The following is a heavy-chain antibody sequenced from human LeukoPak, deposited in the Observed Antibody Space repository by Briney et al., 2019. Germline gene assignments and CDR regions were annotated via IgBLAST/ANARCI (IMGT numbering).Heavy chain of an antibody. Sequence: GGSLRLSCAASGFTLSDYYMSWIRQAPGKGLEWVSYSSSSGSTIYYADSVKGRFAISRDNAKNSLYLQMNSLRAEETAVYYSASRRVFIDYWGHGTLVTVSS. CDR3: ASRRVFIDY. J-gene: IGHJ4*01. V-gene: IGHV3-11*01. CDR1: GFTLSDYY. CDR2: SSSSGSTI.